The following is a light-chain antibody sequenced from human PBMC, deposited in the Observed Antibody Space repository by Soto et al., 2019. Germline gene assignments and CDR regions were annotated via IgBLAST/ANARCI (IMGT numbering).Light chain of an antibody. CDR2: DAS. CDR3: QQYTSFSWS. V-gene: IGKV1-5*01. CDR1: QSVSSY. J-gene: IGKJ1*01. Sequence: TQSPATLSLSPGERATLSCRASQSVSSYLAWYQQKPGQAPKLLIYDASTLEGGVPSRFSGSGSGTEFTLTIGGLQPDDFATYHCQQYTSFSWSFGQGTKVDIK.